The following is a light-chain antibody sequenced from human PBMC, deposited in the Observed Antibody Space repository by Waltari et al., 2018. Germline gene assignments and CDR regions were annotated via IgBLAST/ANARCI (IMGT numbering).Light chain of an antibody. CDR3: QTGGHGTWV. J-gene: IGLJ3*02. Sequence: QLVLTQLPSASASLGASVKLTCTLSSGHSSNVIAWLQQQPEKGPRYLMKVNSDGSHNKGDEIPDRFSGSSSGAERYLTISSLQSEDEADYYCQTGGHGTWVFGGGTKLTVL. V-gene: IGLV4-69*01. CDR2: VNSDGSH. CDR1: SGHSSNV.